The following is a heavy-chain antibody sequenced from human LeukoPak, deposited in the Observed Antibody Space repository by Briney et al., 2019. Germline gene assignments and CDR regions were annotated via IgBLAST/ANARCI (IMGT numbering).Heavy chain of an antibody. V-gene: IGHV1-46*01. CDR1: GYTFTSYY. Sequence: GASVKVSSKASGYTFTSYYMHWVRQAPGQGLEWMGIINPSGGSTSYAQKFQGRVTMTRDTSTSTVYMELSSLRSEDTAVYYCARDFYGSGSYYNWFDPWGQGTLVTVSS. D-gene: IGHD3-10*01. CDR2: INPSGGST. CDR3: ARDFYGSGSYYNWFDP. J-gene: IGHJ5*02.